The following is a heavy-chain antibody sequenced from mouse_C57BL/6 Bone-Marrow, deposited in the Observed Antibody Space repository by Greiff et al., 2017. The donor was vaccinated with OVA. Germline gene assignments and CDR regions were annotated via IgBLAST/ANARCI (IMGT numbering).Heavy chain of an antibody. CDR2: IWSGGST. V-gene: IGHV2-2*01. J-gene: IGHJ3*01. CDR3: ARGNYYGNYVSWFAY. D-gene: IGHD2-1*01. CDR1: GFSLTSYG. Sequence: VNLVESGPGLVQPSQSLSITCTVSGFSLTSYGVHWVRQSPGKGLEWLGVIWSGGSTDYNAAFISRLSISKDNSKSQVFFKMNSLQADDTAIYYCARGNYYGNYVSWFAYWGQGTLVTVSA.